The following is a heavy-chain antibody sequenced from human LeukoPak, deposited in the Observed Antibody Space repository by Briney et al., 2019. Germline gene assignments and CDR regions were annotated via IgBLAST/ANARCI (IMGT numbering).Heavy chain of an antibody. J-gene: IGHJ4*02. Sequence: SETLSLTCTVSGGSNSSGDYYWSWIRQPPGKGLEWIGYIYYSGSTYYNPSLKSRVTISVDTSKNQFSLKLSSVTAADTAVHYCAREGVEYSSSFGYWGQGTLVTVSS. CDR1: GGSNSSGDYY. D-gene: IGHD6-6*01. V-gene: IGHV4-30-4*08. CDR2: IYYSGST. CDR3: AREGVEYSSSFGY.